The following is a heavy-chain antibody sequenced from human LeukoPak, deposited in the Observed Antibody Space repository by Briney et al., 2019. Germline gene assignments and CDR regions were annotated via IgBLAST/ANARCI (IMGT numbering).Heavy chain of an antibody. CDR3: AKDRSNTVTDSSRYYGMDV. Sequence: GGSLRLSCTASGVTFSNYGMSWVRQAPGKGLEWGSGLNNNGGSIYYADSVKGRFTISRDNSKNTLYLQMNSLRAEDTARYYCAKDRSNTVTDSSRYYGMDVWGQGTTVTVSS. V-gene: IGHV3-23*01. CDR2: LNNNGGSI. J-gene: IGHJ6*02. CDR1: GVTFSNYG. D-gene: IGHD4-17*01.